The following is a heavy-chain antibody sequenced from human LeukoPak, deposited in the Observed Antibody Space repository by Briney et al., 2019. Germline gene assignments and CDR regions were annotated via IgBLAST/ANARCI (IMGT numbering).Heavy chain of an antibody. CDR1: GYTFTSYS. CDR3: ARGRGFYGVS. Sequence: GASVKVSCKASGYTFTSYSISWVRQAPGQGLEWMGWISAYNGNTKYAQKLQDRVTMTTDTSTSTAYMELRSLKFDDTALYYCARGRGFYGVSWGQGTRVTVSS. D-gene: IGHD5/OR15-5a*01. CDR2: ISAYNGNT. J-gene: IGHJ1*01. V-gene: IGHV1-18*01.